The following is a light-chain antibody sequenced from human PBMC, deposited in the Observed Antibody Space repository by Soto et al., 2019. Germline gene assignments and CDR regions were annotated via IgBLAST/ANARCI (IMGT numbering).Light chain of an antibody. CDR3: QQSSSTPLT. Sequence: DIQMTQSPSSLSASVGDGVTITCRASQSIGYFLNWYQQKPGKAPKLLIYAASSLQSGVPSRFSGDGSGTDFTLTISSLQPEDFATYYCQQSSSTPLTFGGGTKVEIK. J-gene: IGKJ4*01. V-gene: IGKV1-39*01. CDR1: QSIGYF. CDR2: AAS.